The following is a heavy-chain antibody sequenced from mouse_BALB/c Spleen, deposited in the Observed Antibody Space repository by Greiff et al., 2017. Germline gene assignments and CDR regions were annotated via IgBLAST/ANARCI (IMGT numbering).Heavy chain of an antibody. Sequence: DVMLVESGGGLVQPGGSLKLSCAASGFTFSSYTMSWVRQTPEKRLEWVAYISNGGGSTYYPDTVKGRFTISRDNAKNTLYLQMSSLKSEDTAMYYCARQAGRGYYFDYWGQGTTLTVSS. J-gene: IGHJ2*01. V-gene: IGHV5-12-2*01. CDR1: GFTFSSYT. D-gene: IGHD4-1*01. CDR2: ISNGGGST. CDR3: ARQAGRGYYFDY.